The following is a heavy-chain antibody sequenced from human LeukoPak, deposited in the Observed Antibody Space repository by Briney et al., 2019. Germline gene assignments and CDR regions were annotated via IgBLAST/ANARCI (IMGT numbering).Heavy chain of an antibody. D-gene: IGHD2-15*01. V-gene: IGHV3-21*01. CDR2: ISSSSSYI. CDR1: GFTFSSYS. J-gene: IGHJ4*02. CDR3: AKGVDYCSGGSCPADY. Sequence: GGSLRLSCAASGFTFSSYSMNWVRQAPGKGLEWVSSISSSSSYIYYADSVKGRFTISRDNAKNPLYLQMNSLRAEDTAVYYCAKGVDYCSGGSCPADYWGPGTLVTVSS.